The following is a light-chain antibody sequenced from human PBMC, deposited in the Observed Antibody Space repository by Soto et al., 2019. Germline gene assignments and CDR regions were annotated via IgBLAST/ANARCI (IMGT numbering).Light chain of an antibody. CDR1: QGISTY. V-gene: IGKV1-27*01. J-gene: IGKJ1*01. Sequence: DIQMTQSPSSLSASVGDRVTITFRASQGISTYLAGYQQKPGKVPKLLIYAASTLHSGVPSRFSGSGSGTDFTLTISSLQPEDVSTYYCQNYNRAPRPVGQETNVQIK. CDR3: QNYNRAPRP. CDR2: AAS.